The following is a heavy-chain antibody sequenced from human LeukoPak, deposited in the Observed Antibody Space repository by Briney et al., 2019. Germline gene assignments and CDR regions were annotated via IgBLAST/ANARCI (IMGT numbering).Heavy chain of an antibody. CDR3: ARDLLGYCSGGSCPLGSY. V-gene: IGHV3-30-3*01. CDR1: GFTFSSCA. D-gene: IGHD2-15*01. J-gene: IGHJ4*02. Sequence: GGSLRLSCAASGFTFSSCAMHWVRQAPGKGLEWVAVISYDGSNKYYADSVKGRFTTSRDNSKNTLYLQMNSLRAEDTAVYYCARDLLGYCSGGSCPLGSYWGQGTLVTVSS. CDR2: ISYDGSNK.